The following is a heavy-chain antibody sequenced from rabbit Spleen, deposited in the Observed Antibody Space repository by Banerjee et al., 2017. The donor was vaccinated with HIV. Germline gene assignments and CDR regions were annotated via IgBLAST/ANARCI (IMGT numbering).Heavy chain of an antibody. J-gene: IGHJ4*01. CDR3: ARDAGTGDYIDVYFDL. CDR2: LYAGGSGST. V-gene: IGHV1S40*01. CDR1: GFSFNSGYD. Sequence: QSLEESGGGLVKPGAALTLTCKASGFSFNSGYDMCWVRQAPGKGLEWIACLYAGGSGSTYSATWAKGRFTISKTSSTTVTLQMTSLTAADTATYFCARDAGTGDYIDVYFDLWGPGTLVTVS. D-gene: IGHD8-1*01.